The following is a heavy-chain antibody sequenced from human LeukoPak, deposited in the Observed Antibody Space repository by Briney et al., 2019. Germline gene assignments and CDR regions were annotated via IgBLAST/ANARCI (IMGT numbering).Heavy chain of an antibody. CDR1: GYTFTGYY. CDR3: ARIFGRDSSGYYY. D-gene: IGHD3-22*01. V-gene: IGHV1-18*04. CDR2: IDPYNGNT. Sequence: ASVKVSCTASGYTFTGYYIHWVRQAPGQGLEWLGWIDPYNGNTNYAQKLQGRVTMTTDTSTSTAYMELRSLRSDDTAVYYCARIFGRDSSGYYYWGQGTLVTVSS. J-gene: IGHJ4*02.